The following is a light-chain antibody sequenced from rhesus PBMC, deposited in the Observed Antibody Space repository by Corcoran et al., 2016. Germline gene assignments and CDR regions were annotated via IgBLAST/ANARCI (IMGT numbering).Light chain of an antibody. V-gene: IGKV2-64*01. J-gene: IGKJ2*01. CDR3: IQGTHWPPYR. CDR2: KVS. Sequence: DVVMTQSPLSLPVTPGQPASISCRSSQSLLYSNGKTYLSWSLQKPGQPPRRLIYKVSNRDSGGTERISGRGAGTDVTTKISRVEAEDVGIYYCIQGTHWPPYRFGQGTKVEIK. CDR1: QSLLYSNGKTY.